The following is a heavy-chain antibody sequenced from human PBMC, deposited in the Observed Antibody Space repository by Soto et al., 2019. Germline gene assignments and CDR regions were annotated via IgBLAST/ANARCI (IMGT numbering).Heavy chain of an antibody. CDR3: ARELAYASGVRQDVLGI. V-gene: IGHV3-33*01. D-gene: IGHD3-10*01. Sequence: QVQLVESGGGVVHPGWSLRLSCAASGFTFSSYGMHWVRQAPGKGPEWVAVIWYDGGREYYADSVKGPCTISRDNSKKTLQLQINSLKAVDPGVYHCARELAYASGVRQDVLGILGQGTMVTVSS. CDR1: GFTFSSYG. J-gene: IGHJ3*02. CDR2: IWYDGGRE.